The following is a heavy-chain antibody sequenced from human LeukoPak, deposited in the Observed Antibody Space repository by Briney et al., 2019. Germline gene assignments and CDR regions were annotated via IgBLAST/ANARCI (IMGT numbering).Heavy chain of an antibody. V-gene: IGHV3-21*01. Sequence: GGSLRLSYAASGFTFSSYSMNWVRQAPGKGLHWVSSISSSSSYIYYADSVKGRFIISRDNAKNSLYLQMNSLRAEDTAVYYCARDLANSGDYWGRGTLVIVSS. J-gene: IGHJ4*02. CDR2: ISSSSSYI. CDR3: ARDLANSGDY. CDR1: GFTFSSYS. D-gene: IGHD1-26*01.